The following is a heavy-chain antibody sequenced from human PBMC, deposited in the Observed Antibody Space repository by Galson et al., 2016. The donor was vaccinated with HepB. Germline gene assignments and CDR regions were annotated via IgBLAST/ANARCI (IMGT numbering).Heavy chain of an antibody. Sequence: SLRLSCAASGFMFSTYWMQWVRQAPGEGLVWVSLIDPDGTTIDYAASVRGRFSISRDNAKNTMSLQMNSLRVEDMGVYYCVRDSGTYPGYYDFWGQGTLVTVSS. CDR3: VRDSGTYPGYYDF. V-gene: IGHV3-74*01. CDR1: GFMFSTYW. J-gene: IGHJ4*02. D-gene: IGHD1-26*01. CDR2: IDPDGTTI.